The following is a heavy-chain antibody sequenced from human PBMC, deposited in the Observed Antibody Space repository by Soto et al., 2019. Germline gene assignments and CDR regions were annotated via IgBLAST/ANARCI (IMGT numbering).Heavy chain of an antibody. CDR1: GDSVSSNSAA. Sequence: SQTLSLTCAIAGDSVSSNSAAWNWIRQSPSRGLEWLGRTYYRSKWYNDYAVSVKSRITINPDTSKNQFSLQLNSVTPEDTAVYYCARCGYGDYYYYYGMDVWGQGTTVTVSS. CDR2: TYYRSKWYN. D-gene: IGHD4-17*01. J-gene: IGHJ6*02. CDR3: ARCGYGDYYYYYGMDV. V-gene: IGHV6-1*01.